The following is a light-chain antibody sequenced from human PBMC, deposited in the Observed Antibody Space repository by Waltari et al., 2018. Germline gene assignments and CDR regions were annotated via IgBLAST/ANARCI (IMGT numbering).Light chain of an antibody. CDR1: SSNIGAGYD. CDR2: GNS. J-gene: IGLJ2*01. CDR3: QSYDSSLSVVV. Sequence: QSVLTQPPSVSGAPGQRVTISCTGSSSNIGAGYDVHWYQQLPGTAPKLLIYGNSNRPSGVPDRVSGSKSGPSASLAITGLQAEDEADYYCQSYDSSLSVVVFGGGTKLTVL. V-gene: IGLV1-40*01.